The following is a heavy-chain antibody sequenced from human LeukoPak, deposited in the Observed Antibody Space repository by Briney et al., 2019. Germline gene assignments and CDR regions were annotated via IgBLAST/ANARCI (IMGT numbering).Heavy chain of an antibody. Sequence: PGGSLRLSCAASGFTFGNFWMNWVRQAPGKGLEWVANIEQDGSEKYYVDSVKGRFTISRDNAKNSLYLQMNSLRAEDTAMYYCARDSSCYDYWGQGTLVTVSS. CDR2: IEQDGSEK. J-gene: IGHJ4*02. D-gene: IGHD2-2*01. CDR3: ARDSSCYDY. V-gene: IGHV3-7*01. CDR1: GFTFGNFW.